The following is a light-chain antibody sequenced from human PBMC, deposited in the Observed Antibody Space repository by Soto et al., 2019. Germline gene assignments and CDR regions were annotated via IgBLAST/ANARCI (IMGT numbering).Light chain of an antibody. Sequence: QSVLTQPASVSASPGQSITISCTGTDSDVGSHNLVSWYQLHPGKATKLMIYEVNKRPSGVTNRFTGSKSGNTASLTIAGLQAEDEADYYCCSYAVSNTYLFGNGTKVTVL. J-gene: IGLJ1*01. CDR3: CSYAVSNTYL. CDR1: DSDVGSHNL. V-gene: IGLV2-23*02. CDR2: EVN.